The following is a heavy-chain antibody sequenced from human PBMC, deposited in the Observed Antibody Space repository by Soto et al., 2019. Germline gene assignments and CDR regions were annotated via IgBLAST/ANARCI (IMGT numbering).Heavy chain of an antibody. CDR3: GVGTTRLLDY. J-gene: IGHJ4*02. V-gene: IGHV3-33*03. CDR2: IWYDGNKK. Sequence: HPGGSVRLSCAACGFTFSSYAMHRVRQAPGKGLEWVAVIWYDGNKKYYGDSVRGRFTISRDNSKNTLYLEMNSLRAEDTAVYYCGVGTTRLLDYWRQGTLPTTS. CDR1: GFTFSSYA. D-gene: IGHD1-1*01.